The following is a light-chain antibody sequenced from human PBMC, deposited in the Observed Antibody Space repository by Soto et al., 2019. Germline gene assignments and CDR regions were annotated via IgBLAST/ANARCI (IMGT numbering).Light chain of an antibody. Sequence: ERVLTQSPGPVSVLTGERATLSRRASQSVSSNLAWYQQKPGQSPRLLIYGASTRATGIPARFSGSGSGTEFTLTISSLQSEDFAVYYCQQYNNWRCTFGEGTKVDIK. CDR1: QSVSSN. CDR3: QQYNNWRCT. V-gene: IGKV3-15*01. J-gene: IGKJ1*01. CDR2: GAS.